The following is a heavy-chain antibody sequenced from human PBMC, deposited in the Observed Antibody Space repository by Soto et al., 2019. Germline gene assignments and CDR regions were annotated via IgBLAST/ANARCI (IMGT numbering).Heavy chain of an antibody. J-gene: IGHJ6*02. D-gene: IGHD2-15*01. V-gene: IGHV4-34*01. CDR2: INHSGST. CDR3: VNVAAPYYYYYGMDV. Sequence: QVQLQQWGAGLLKPSETLSLTCAVYGGSFSGYYWSWIRQPPGKGLEWIGEINHSGSTNYNPSLKSRVTISVDTSKNQFSLKLSSVTAADTAVYYCVNVAAPYYYYYGMDVWGQGTTVTVSS. CDR1: GGSFSGYY.